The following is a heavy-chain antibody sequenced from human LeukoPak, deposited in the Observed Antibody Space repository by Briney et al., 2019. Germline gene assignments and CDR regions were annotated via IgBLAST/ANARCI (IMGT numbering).Heavy chain of an antibody. D-gene: IGHD6-13*01. Sequence: GGPLRLSCAASGLIFRDAWMNWVRQAPGEGLEWVSGISANGGDTYYADSVKGRFTISRDNSKNTLYLQMNSLRDEDTAVYYCAKAGASSTWNERDWGQGTLVTVSS. V-gene: IGHV3-23*01. CDR1: GLIFRDA. J-gene: IGHJ4*02. CDR3: AKAGASSTWNERD. CDR2: ISANGGDT.